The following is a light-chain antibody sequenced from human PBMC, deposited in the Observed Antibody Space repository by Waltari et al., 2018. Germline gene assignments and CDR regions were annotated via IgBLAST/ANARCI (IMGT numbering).Light chain of an antibody. CDR2: FSN. J-gene: IGLJ3*02. CDR3: QSHDINLSSWV. V-gene: IGLV1-40*01. CDR1: SPNIGAGFD. Sequence: QSVLTQPPSVSGAPGQRVTIACTGSSPNIGAGFDVPWYQTVPGTAPKLLIYFSNTRASGVPERFSGSTSGNSASLAIAGLQAEDEADYYCQSHDINLSSWVFGGGTKLTVL.